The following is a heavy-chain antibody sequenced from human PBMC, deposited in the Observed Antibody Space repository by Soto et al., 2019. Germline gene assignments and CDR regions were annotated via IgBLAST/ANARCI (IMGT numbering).Heavy chain of an antibody. CDR2: ISGTGGRT. D-gene: IGHD3-22*01. Sequence: PGGSLRLSCAASGFTFSSYSISWVRQAPWKGLEWVSAISGTGGRTYYADSVKGRFTISRDNSKKTLYLQMNSLRAEDAAVYYCAKDQALGGSGYYADAFEIWGQGTMVTVSS. V-gene: IGHV3-23*01. CDR1: GFTFSSYS. CDR3: AKDQALGGSGYYADAFEI. J-gene: IGHJ3*02.